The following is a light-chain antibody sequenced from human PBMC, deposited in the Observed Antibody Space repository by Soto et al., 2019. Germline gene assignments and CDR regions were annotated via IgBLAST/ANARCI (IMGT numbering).Light chain of an antibody. J-gene: IGLJ1*01. CDR1: VSDVGAYNY. Sequence: QSVLTQPASVSGSPGQSITISCSGTVSDVGAYNYVSWYQQHPAKAPKLMIYDVSNRPSGVSDRFSGSKSGNTASLTISGLQAEDEADYYCYSYTSSTTYAFGSGTKVPVL. V-gene: IGLV2-14*01. CDR2: DVS. CDR3: YSYTSSTTYA.